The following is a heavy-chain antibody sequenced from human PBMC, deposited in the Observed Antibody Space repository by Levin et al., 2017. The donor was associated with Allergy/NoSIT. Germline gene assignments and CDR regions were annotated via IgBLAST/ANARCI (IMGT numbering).Heavy chain of an antibody. CDR2: IYYSGST. J-gene: IGHJ6*03. CDR3: ARHVRDFGPSGNSYYMDV. D-gene: IGHD2/OR15-2a*01. CDR1: GGSISSSSYY. Sequence: SETLSLTCTVSGGSISSSSYYWGWIRQPPGKGLEWIGTIYYSGSTSYNPSLKSRVTISVDTSKNQFSLQLSSVTVADTAAYYCARHVRDFGPSGNSYYMDVWGKGTTVTVSS. V-gene: IGHV4-39*01.